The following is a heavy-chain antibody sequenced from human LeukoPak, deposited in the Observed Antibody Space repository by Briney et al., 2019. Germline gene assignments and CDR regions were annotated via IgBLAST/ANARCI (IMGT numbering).Heavy chain of an antibody. CDR2: IYPGDSDT. CDR1: GYSSISYW. J-gene: IGHJ4*02. V-gene: IGHV5-51*01. D-gene: IGHD3-10*01. CDR3: ARRYYYASGIVPFDY. Sequence: GESLKIFCKGSGYSSISYWIACVRQMPGKRVEGMGSIYPGDSDTRYSPSFQGQVTISADKSISTAYLQWSSLKASDTAMYYCARRYYYASGIVPFDYWGQGTLVTVSS.